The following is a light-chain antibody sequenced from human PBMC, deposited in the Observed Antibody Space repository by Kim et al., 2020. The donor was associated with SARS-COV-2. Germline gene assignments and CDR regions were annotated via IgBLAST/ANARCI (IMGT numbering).Light chain of an antibody. V-gene: IGLV1-51*01. CDR3: GTWDSGLSALV. J-gene: IGLJ3*02. CDR1: SSNIGNSY. Sequence: QSVLTQPPSVSAAPGQTVTISCSGTSSNIGNSYVSWYQQFPGTAPKILIYDDDKQPSGIPDRFSGSKSGTSASLANTGLQSADEAVYYCGTWDSGLSALVFGGGTQLTVL. CDR2: DDD.